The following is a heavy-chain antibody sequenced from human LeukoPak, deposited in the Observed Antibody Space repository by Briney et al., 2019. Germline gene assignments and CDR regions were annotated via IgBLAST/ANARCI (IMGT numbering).Heavy chain of an antibody. J-gene: IGHJ4*02. CDR3: AREGRGSSGWYYFDY. D-gene: IGHD6-19*01. CDR2: IWYDGSNK. CDR1: GFTFSSYG. V-gene: IGHV3-33*01. Sequence: GGSLRLSCAASGFTFSSYGMHWVRQAPGKGLEWVAVIWYDGSNKYYADSVKGRFTISRDNSKNTLYLQMNSLRAEDTAVYYCAREGRGSSGWYYFDYWGQGTLVTVSS.